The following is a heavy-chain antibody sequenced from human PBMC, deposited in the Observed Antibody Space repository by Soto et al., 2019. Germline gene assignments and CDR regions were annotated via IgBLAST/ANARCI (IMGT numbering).Heavy chain of an antibody. CDR3: ARGRYCLTGRCFPNWFDS. V-gene: IGHV4-30-4*01. Sequence: SETLSLTCSVSGDSISNLDYFWAWIRQPPGQALEYIGYIYKSATTYYNPSFESRVAISVDTSKSQFSLNVTSVTAADTAVYFCARGRYCLTGRCFPNWFDSWGQGILVTVSS. CDR1: GDSISNLDYF. D-gene: IGHD7-27*01. CDR2: IYKSATT. J-gene: IGHJ5*01.